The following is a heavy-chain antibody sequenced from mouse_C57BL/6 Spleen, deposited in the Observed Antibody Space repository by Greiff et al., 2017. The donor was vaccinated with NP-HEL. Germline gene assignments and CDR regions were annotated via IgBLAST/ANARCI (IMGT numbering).Heavy chain of an antibody. Sequence: QVHVKQPGAELVKPGASVKMSCKASGYTFTSYWITWVKQRPGQGLEWIGDIYPGSGSTNYNEKFKSKATLTVDTSSSTAYMQLSSLTSEDSAVYYCAREGGSSYNFDVWGTGTTVTVSS. CDR1: GYTFTSYW. J-gene: IGHJ1*03. CDR3: AREGGSSYNFDV. D-gene: IGHD1-1*01. CDR2: IYPGSGST. V-gene: IGHV1-55*01.